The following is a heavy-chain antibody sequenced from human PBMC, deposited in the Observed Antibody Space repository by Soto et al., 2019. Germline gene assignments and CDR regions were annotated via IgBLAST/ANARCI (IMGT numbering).Heavy chain of an antibody. J-gene: IGHJ6*02. V-gene: IGHV4-34*01. Sequence: SETLSLTCAVYGGSFSGYYWSWIRQPPGKGLEWIGEINHSGSTNYNPSLKSRVTISVDTSKNQFSLKLSSVTAADTAVYYCARAIIFWSGYYFYGMDVWGQGTTVTVSS. CDR2: INHSGST. D-gene: IGHD3-3*01. CDR3: ARAIIFWSGYYFYGMDV. CDR1: GGSFSGYY.